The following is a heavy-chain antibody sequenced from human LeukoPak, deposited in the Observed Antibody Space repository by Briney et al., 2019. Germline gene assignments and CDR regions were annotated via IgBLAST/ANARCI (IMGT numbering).Heavy chain of an antibody. CDR3: AREDNWNDKGVYYYMDV. CDR1: GYTFTSYG. J-gene: IGHJ6*03. Sequence: ASVKVSCKASGYTFTSYGISWVRQAPGQGLEWMGWISAYNGNTNYAQKLQGRVTMTTDTSTSTAYMELRSLRSDDTAVYYCAREDNWNDKGVYYYMDVWGKGTTVTVSS. D-gene: IGHD1-1*01. CDR2: ISAYNGNT. V-gene: IGHV1-18*01.